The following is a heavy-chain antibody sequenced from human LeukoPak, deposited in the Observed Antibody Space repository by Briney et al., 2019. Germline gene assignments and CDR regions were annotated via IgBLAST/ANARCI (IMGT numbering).Heavy chain of an antibody. CDR2: ISSSSSTI. CDR3: ARSSGYRNGMDV. D-gene: IGHD6-13*01. V-gene: IGHV3-48*01. Sequence: GGSLRLPCAASGFTFSSYSMNWVRQAPGKGLEWVSYISSSSSTIYYADSVKGRFTISRDNAKNSLYLQMNSLRAEDTAVYYCARSSGYRNGMDVWGQGTTVTVSS. CDR1: GFTFSSYS. J-gene: IGHJ6*02.